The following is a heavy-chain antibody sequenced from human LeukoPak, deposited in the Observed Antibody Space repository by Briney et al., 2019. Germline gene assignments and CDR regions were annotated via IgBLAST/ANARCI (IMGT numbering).Heavy chain of an antibody. CDR2: FDPEDGET. CDR3: ARAWSSSSPADY. J-gene: IGHJ4*02. CDR1: GYTLTELS. V-gene: IGHV1-24*01. Sequence: ASVKVSCKVSGYTLTELSMHWVRQAPGKGLEWMGGFDPEDGETIYAQKLQGRVTMTTDTSTSTAYMELRSLRSDDTAVYYCARAWSSSSPADYWGQGTLVTVSS. D-gene: IGHD6-13*01.